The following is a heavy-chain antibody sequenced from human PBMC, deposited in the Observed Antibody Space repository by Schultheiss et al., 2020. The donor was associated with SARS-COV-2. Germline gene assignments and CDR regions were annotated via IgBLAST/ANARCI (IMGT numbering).Heavy chain of an antibody. Sequence: GGSLRLSCAASGFTFSSYWMHWVRQAPGKGLEWVSGISWNSGSIGYADSVKGRFTISRDNSKNTLYLQMNSLRAEDTAVYYCAKVVYSYGYAGSIDYWGQGTLVTVSS. D-gene: IGHD5-18*01. V-gene: IGHV3-23*01. CDR3: AKVVYSYGYAGSIDY. J-gene: IGHJ4*02. CDR2: ISWNSGSI. CDR1: GFTFSSYW.